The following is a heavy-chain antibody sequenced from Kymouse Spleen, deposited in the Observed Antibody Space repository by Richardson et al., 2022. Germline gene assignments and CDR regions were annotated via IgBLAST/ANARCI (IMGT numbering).Heavy chain of an antibody. CDR2: IGTAGDT. J-gene: IGHJ6*02. Sequence: EVQLVESGGGLVQPGGSLRLSCAASGFTFSSYDMHWVRQATGKGLEWVSAIGTAGDTYYPGSVKGRFTISRENAKNSLYLQMNSLRAGDTAVYYCARGGGGGYVDYYYYGMDVWGQGTTVTVSS. CDR1: GFTFSSYD. D-gene: IGHD5-12*01. V-gene: IGHV3-13*01. CDR3: ARGGGGGYVDYYYYGMDV.